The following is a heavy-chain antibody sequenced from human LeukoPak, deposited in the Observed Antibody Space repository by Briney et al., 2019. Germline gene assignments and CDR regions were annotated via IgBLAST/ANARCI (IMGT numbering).Heavy chain of an antibody. CDR1: GFTFSSYG. CDR2: IRYDGSNK. J-gene: IGHJ4*02. V-gene: IGHV3-30*02. Sequence: GGSLRLSCAASGFTFSSYGMHWVRQAPGKGLEWVAFIRYDGSNKYYADSVKGRFTISRDNSKNTLYLQMNSLRTEDTAVYYCAKGSEYQLLSDYWGQGTLVTVSS. D-gene: IGHD2-2*01. CDR3: AKGSEYQLLSDY.